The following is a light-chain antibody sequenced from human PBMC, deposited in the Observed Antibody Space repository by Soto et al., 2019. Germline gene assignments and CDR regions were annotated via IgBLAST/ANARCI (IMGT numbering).Light chain of an antibody. CDR3: MQALQAPYT. CDR2: LGS. Sequence: DIVLTQSPLSLPVTPGEPASISCRSSQSLLHSNGYNYLDWYLQKPGQSPQLLIYLGSNRASWVPVRVSGGGSGTDFTLKISRVGAEDVGVYYCMQALQAPYTFGQGTKVEIK. V-gene: IGKV2-28*01. J-gene: IGKJ2*01. CDR1: QSLLHSNGYNY.